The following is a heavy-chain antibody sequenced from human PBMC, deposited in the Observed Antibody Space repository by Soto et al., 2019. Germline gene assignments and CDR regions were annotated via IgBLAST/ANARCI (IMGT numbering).Heavy chain of an antibody. CDR1: GYSFTSYW. CDR3: ARQGEVMAYCGGDCYENWFDP. V-gene: IGHV5-51*01. Sequence: PGESLKISCKGSGYSFTSYWIGWVRQMPGKGPEWMGIIYPGDSDTRYSPSFQGQVTISADKSISTAYLQWSSLKASDTAMYYCARQGEVMAYCGGDCYENWFDPWGQGTLVTVSS. D-gene: IGHD2-21*02. J-gene: IGHJ5*02. CDR2: IYPGDSDT.